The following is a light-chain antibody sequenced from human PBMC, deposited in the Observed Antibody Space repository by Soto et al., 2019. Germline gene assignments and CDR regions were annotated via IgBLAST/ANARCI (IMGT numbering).Light chain of an antibody. Sequence: EIVMTQSPATLSVSPGERATLSCRASQSMGSNLAWYQQKPGQAPRLLIYDASNRATGIPARFSGSGSGTDFTLTISSLEPEDFAVYYCRQRSNWPPTFGQGTRLEIK. J-gene: IGKJ5*01. V-gene: IGKV3-11*01. CDR3: RQRSNWPPT. CDR2: DAS. CDR1: QSMGSN.